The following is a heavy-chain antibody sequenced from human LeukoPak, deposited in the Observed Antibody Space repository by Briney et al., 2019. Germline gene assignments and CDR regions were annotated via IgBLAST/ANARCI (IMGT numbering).Heavy chain of an antibody. CDR3: ARGPSYDSGQPGY. J-gene: IGHJ4*02. V-gene: IGHV3-48*03. Sequence: PGGSLRLSCAASGFTFSNYEMNWVRQAPGKGLEWVSFISSSGNTKYYPDSVKGRFTISRDTAKNSLYLQMNSLRGEDTAVYYCARGPSYDSGQPGYWGQGTLVTVSS. CDR2: ISSSGNTK. CDR1: GFTFSNYE. D-gene: IGHD3-10*01.